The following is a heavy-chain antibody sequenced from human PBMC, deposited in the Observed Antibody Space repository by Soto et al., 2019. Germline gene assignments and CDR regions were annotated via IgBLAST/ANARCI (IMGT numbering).Heavy chain of an antibody. Sequence: GESLKISCTGSGYSFTSYLIGWVRQMPGKGLEWMGIIYPGDSDTRYSPSFQGQVTISADKSISTAYLQWSSLKASDTAMYYCARATVVTPHYYYYGMDVWGQGTTVTVSS. J-gene: IGHJ6*02. CDR2: IYPGDSDT. V-gene: IGHV5-51*01. D-gene: IGHD4-17*01. CDR3: ARATVVTPHYYYYGMDV. CDR1: GYSFTSYL.